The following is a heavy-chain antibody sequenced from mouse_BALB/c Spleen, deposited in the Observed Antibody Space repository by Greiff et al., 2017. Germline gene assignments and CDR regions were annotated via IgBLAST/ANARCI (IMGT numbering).Heavy chain of an antibody. CDR2: IDPANGNT. J-gene: IGHJ3*01. CDR1: GFNIKDTY. CDR3: AGAFAY. Sequence: EVQLQQSGAELVKPGASVKLSCTASGFNIKDTYMHWVKQRPEQGLEWIGRIDPANGNTKYDPNFQGQATITADTSSNTAYLQLSSLTSEGTTVCYCAGAFAYWGQGTLVTVSA. V-gene: IGHV14-3*02.